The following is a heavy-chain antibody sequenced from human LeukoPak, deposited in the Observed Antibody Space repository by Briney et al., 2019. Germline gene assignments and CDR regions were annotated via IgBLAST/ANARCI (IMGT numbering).Heavy chain of an antibody. V-gene: IGHV4-59*08. J-gene: IGHJ4*02. CDR1: GGSISSYY. Sequence: PSETLSLTCTVSGGSISSYYWSWIRQPPGKGLEWIGYIYYSGSTSYNPSLKSRVTISVDTSQNQFSLNLRSVTAADTAVYYCAGTGYFYDSSGLGYFDYWGQGALVTVSS. CDR3: AGTGYFYDSSGLGYFDY. CDR2: IYYSGST. D-gene: IGHD3-22*01.